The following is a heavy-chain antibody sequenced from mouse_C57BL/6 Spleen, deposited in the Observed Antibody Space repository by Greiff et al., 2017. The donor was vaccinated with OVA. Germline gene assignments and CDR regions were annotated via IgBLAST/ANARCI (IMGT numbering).Heavy chain of an antibody. CDR1: GYSITSGYY. CDR3: ARGTGHWYFDV. CDR2: ISYDGSN. D-gene: IGHD4-1*01. J-gene: IGHJ1*03. V-gene: IGHV3-6*01. Sequence: ESGPGLVKPSQSLSLTCSVTGYSITSGYYWNWIRQFPGNKLEWMGYISYDGSNNYNPYLKNRISITRDTSKNQFFLKLNSVTTEDTATYYCARGTGHWYFDVWGTGTTVTVSA.